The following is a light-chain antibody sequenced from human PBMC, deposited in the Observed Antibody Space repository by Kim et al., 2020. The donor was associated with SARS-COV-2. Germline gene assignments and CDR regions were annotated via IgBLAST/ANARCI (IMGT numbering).Light chain of an antibody. V-gene: IGKV3-11*01. CDR3: QQRSRWASRT. CDR2: DTS. Sequence: LSPGERATLSCKARQSVGSYLAGYQQKAGQASRLLIYDTSNRGIGIPARFSGSGSGTDFTLTISSLEPEGFAVYYWQQRSRWASRTFGQGPKLE. CDR1: QSVGSY. J-gene: IGKJ2*01.